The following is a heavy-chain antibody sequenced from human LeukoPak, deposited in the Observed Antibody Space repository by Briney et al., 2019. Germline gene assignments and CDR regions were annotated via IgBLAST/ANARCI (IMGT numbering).Heavy chain of an antibody. J-gene: IGHJ4*02. V-gene: IGHV4-39*01. CDR2: INYSGST. CDR3: ARVTTFGCRSPTCYVDS. CDR1: GGSISSTDYY. D-gene: IGHD2/OR15-2a*01. Sequence: PSETLSLTCTVSGGSISSTDYYWGWIRQPPGKGLEWIGSINYSGSTYNNPPLKSRVTISVATSKNQFSMKLSSVTAADTAVYYCARVTTFGCRSPTCYVDSWGQGTLVTVSS.